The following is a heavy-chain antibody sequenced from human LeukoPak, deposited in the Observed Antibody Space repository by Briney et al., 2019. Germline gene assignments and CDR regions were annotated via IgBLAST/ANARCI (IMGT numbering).Heavy chain of an antibody. CDR2: IYYSGST. CDR1: GGSISGYY. J-gene: IGHJ6*03. V-gene: IGHV4-59*12. CDR3: ARDLRGYSYGYYYYYMDV. D-gene: IGHD5-18*01. Sequence: SETLSLTCTVSGGSISGYYWSWIRQPPGKGLEWIGYIYYSGSTNYNPSLKSRVTISVDTSKNQFSLKLSPVTAADTAVYYCARDLRGYSYGYYYYYMDVWGKGTTVTVSS.